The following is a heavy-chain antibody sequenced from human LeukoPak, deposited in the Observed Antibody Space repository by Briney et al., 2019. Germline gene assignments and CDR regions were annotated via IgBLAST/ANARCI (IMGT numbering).Heavy chain of an antibody. CDR3: ARESGKFDY. CDR2: ISGDGVST. CDR1: GFTFSSHW. Sequence: GGSLRLSCAASGFTFSSHWMHWVRQAPGKGLEWVSLISGDGVSTFYADSVKGRFSISRDNSKNSLSLEMNSLRTEDTAMYYCARESGKFDYWGQGTLVAVSS. V-gene: IGHV3-43*02. J-gene: IGHJ4*02.